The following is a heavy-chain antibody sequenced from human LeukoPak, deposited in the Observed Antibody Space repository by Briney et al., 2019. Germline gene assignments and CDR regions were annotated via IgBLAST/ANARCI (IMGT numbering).Heavy chain of an antibody. Sequence: GRSLRLSCAASGFTFSSYGMHWVRQAPGKGLEWVAVIWYDGSNKYYVDSVKGRFTISRDNSKNTLYLQMNSLRAEDTAVYYCARGEGSYSAHFDYWGQGTLVTVSS. CDR2: IWYDGSNK. J-gene: IGHJ4*02. CDR3: ARGEGSYSAHFDY. CDR1: GFTFSSYG. D-gene: IGHD3-10*01. V-gene: IGHV3-33*01.